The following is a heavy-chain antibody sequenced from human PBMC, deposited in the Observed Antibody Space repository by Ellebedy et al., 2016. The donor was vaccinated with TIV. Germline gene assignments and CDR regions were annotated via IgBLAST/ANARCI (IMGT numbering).Heavy chain of an antibody. CDR2: ISSSSSYT. J-gene: IGHJ4*02. Sequence: PGGSLTLSCAASGFTFSDYYMSWIRQAPGKGLEWVSYISSSSSYTNYADSVKGRFTISRDNAKNSLYLQMNSLRAEDTAVYYCARDYYGSGSYSSDWGQGTLVTVSS. D-gene: IGHD3-10*01. V-gene: IGHV3-11*06. CDR1: GFTFSDYY. CDR3: ARDYYGSGSYSSD.